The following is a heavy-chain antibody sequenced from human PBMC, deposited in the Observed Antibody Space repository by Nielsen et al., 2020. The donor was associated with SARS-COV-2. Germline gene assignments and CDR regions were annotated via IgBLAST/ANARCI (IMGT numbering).Heavy chain of an antibody. CDR1: GFTVNRNY. CDR2: MYAGAST. CDR3: ARGVELPHQPPAMDV. V-gene: IGHV3-53*04. J-gene: IGHJ6*02. D-gene: IGHD2-15*01. Sequence: GESLKISCAASGFTVNRNYMSWVRQGPGKGLEWVSLMYAGASTFYADSVKGRFTISRHNAENTVYLQMNSLRTDDTAVYYCARGVELPHQPPAMDVWGQGTTVTVSS.